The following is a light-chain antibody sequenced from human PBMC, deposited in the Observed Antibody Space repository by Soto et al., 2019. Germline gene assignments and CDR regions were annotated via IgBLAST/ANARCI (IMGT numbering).Light chain of an antibody. CDR1: QGVSSY. CDR3: HQRSNWPYT. Sequence: EIVLTQSPGTLSLSPGERATLSCRASQGVSSYLAWYQQKPGQAPRLLIYDASNRATGIPARFSGSGPGTDFTLTISSLEPEDFAVYYCHQRSNWPYTFGQGTKLEIK. CDR2: DAS. V-gene: IGKV3D-11*01. J-gene: IGKJ2*01.